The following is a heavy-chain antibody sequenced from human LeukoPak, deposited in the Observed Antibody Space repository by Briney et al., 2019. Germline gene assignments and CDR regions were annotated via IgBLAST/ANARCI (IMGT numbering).Heavy chain of an antibody. V-gene: IGHV3-21*01. J-gene: IGHJ4*02. Sequence: PGGSLGLSCAASGFTFSSYSMNWVRQAPGKGLEWVSSISSSSSYIYYADSVKGRFTISRDNAKNSLYLQMNSLRAEDTAVYYCATDSTVTGSDYWGQGTLVTVSS. D-gene: IGHD4-17*01. CDR2: ISSSSSYI. CDR1: GFTFSSYS. CDR3: ATDSTVTGSDY.